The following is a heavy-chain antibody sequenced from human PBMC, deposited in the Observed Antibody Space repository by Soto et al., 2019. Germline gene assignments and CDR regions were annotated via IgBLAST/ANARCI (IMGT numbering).Heavy chain of an antibody. J-gene: IGHJ5*02. CDR3: ARDLKNYYGSGSYYTYNWFDP. D-gene: IGHD3-10*01. Sequence: ASVKVSCKASGYTFNIYGINWVRQAPGQGLEWMGRISAINGIANYAQKFQGRVTITAHKSTSTAYVELSSLRSEDTAVYYCARDLKNYYGSGSYYTYNWFDPWGQGTLVTVSS. CDR2: ISAINGIA. CDR1: GYTFNIYG. V-gene: IGHV1-69*04.